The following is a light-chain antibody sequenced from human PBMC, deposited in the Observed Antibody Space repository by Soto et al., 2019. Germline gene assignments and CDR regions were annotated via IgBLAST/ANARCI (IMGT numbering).Light chain of an antibody. V-gene: IGKV1-5*03. CDR1: QSISSW. CDR2: KAS. J-gene: IGKJ1*01. CDR3: LQDYNYPRT. Sequence: DIQMTQSPSTLASSVGERVTMTCRASQSISSWLAWYQQKPGKAPKLLIYKASSLESGVPSRFSGSGSGTDFTLTISSLQPEDFAPYYCLQDYNYPRTFGQGTKVDIK.